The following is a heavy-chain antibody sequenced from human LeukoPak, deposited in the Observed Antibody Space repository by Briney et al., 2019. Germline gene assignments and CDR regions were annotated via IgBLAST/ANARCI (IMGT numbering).Heavy chain of an antibody. J-gene: IGHJ6*03. CDR1: GYSISSGYY. V-gene: IGHV4-38-2*02. CDR3: ARGTYYYYYYMDV. Sequence: SETLSLTCTVSGYSISSGYYWGWIRQPPGKGLEWIGEINHSGSTDYNPSLKSRVTISVDTSKNQFSLKLSSVTAADTAVYYCARGTYYYYYYMDVWGKGTTVTVSS. CDR2: INHSGST.